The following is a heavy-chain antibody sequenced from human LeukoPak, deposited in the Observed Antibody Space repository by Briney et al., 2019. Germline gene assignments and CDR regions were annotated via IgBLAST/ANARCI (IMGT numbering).Heavy chain of an antibody. J-gene: IGHJ4*02. CDR2: IKPNSGGT. V-gene: IGHV1-2*02. Sequence: GASVKVSCKASGYPFTGFYMHWVGQAPGQGLEWMGWIKPNSGGTNYEQKFQGRVTMTRDTSISTAYMELSRLRSDDTAVYYCARDRGSGWYLFDYWGQGTLVTVSS. CDR1: GYPFTGFY. CDR3: ARDRGSGWYLFDY. D-gene: IGHD6-19*01.